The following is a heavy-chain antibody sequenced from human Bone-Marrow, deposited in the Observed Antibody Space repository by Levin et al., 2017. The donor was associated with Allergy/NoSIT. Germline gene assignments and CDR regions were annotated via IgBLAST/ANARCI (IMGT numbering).Heavy chain of an antibody. CDR3: ARVADYFYMDV. V-gene: IGHV3-13*04. J-gene: IGHJ6*03. Sequence: GGSLRLSCAASGFTFSRYDMHWVRQATGKGLEWVSGIGVGGEPYYPVSVKGRFTISREDAKNSLSLQMNSLSAGDTAVYYCARVADYFYMDVWGKGTTVTVS. CDR1: GFTFSRYD. CDR2: IGVGGEP. D-gene: IGHD2-15*01.